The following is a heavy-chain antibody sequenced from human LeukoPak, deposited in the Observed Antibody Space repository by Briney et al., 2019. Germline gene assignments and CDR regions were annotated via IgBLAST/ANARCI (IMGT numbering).Heavy chain of an antibody. CDR2: INPNSGGT. D-gene: IGHD3-3*01. J-gene: IGHJ6*02. CDR3: ASGPEPALRFLEWYHRDYYYGMDV. V-gene: IGHV1-2*02. Sequence: GASVKVSCKASGYTFTGYYMHWVRQAPGQGLEWMGWINPNSGGTNYAQKFQGRVTMTRDTSISTAYMELSRLRSDDTAVYYCASGPEPALRFLEWYHRDYYYGMDVWGQGTTVTVSS. CDR1: GYTFTGYY.